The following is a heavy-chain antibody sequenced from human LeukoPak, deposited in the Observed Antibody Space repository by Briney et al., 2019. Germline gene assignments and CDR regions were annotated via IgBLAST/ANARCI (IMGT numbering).Heavy chain of an antibody. D-gene: IGHD5-12*01. CDR2: IKQDGSEK. V-gene: IGHV3-7*01. Sequence: GGSLTLSCTGSGFTFRSYGMHWVRQAPGKGLEWVANIKQDGSEKYYVDSVKGRFTISRDNTKNSLYLQMNSLRAEDTAVYYCARDDTVATRVGFIDWGQGTLVTVSS. CDR1: GFTFRSYG. CDR3: ARDDTVATRVGFID. J-gene: IGHJ4*02.